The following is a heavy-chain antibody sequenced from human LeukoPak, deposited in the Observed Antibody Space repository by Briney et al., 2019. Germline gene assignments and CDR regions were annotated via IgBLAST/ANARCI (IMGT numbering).Heavy chain of an antibody. CDR3: ARNSNVVVVAAGFDP. D-gene: IGHD2-15*01. J-gene: IGHJ5*02. V-gene: IGHV1-2*02. CDR1: GYTFTVYY. Sequence: ASVKVSCKASGYTFTVYYMHWVRQAPGQGLEWMGWINPNSGGTNYAQKFQGRVTMTRDTSISTAYMELSRLRSDDTAVYYCARNSNVVVVAAGFDPWGQGTLVTVSS. CDR2: INPNSGGT.